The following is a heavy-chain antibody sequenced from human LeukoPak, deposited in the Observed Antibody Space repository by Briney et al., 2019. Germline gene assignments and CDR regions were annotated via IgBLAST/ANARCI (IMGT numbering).Heavy chain of an antibody. V-gene: IGHV3-30*18. Sequence: PGGSLRLSSVVSGFTFSSNHWVRQAPGKGLEWVAVISYDGSKKYYADSVKGRFTISRDSSKNTLSLQMNSLRAEDTAVYYCAKEYDRVHDAFDIWGQGTMVTVSS. CDR2: ISYDGSKK. CDR3: AKEYDRVHDAFDI. D-gene: IGHD3-9*01. J-gene: IGHJ3*02. CDR1: GFTFSSN.